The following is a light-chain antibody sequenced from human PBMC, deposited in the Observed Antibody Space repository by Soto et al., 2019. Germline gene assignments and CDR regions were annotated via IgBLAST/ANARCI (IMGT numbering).Light chain of an antibody. Sequence: EIVLTQSPATLSSSSGETATLSCRASQYVGSRLAWYQHKPGQAPRLLIYYMSKRATGIPARFSGSGSGTDFTLTISSLAPDDFAIYYCHQRQSWPRTFGQGTKVDI. V-gene: IGKV3-11*01. CDR3: HQRQSWPRT. CDR1: QYVGSR. J-gene: IGKJ1*01. CDR2: YMS.